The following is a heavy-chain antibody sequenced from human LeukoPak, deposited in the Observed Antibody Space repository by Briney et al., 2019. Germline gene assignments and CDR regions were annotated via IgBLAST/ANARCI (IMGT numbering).Heavy chain of an antibody. CDR2: INHSGST. Sequence: SETLSLTCTVSGGSISSSSYYWSWIRQPPGKGLEWLGEINHSGSTNYNPSLKSRVTISVDTSKNQFSLKLSSVTAADTAVYYCARGRLQVQYYYGMDVWGQGTTVTVSS. V-gene: IGHV4-39*07. D-gene: IGHD4-11*01. J-gene: IGHJ6*02. CDR1: GGSISSSSYY. CDR3: ARGRLQVQYYYGMDV.